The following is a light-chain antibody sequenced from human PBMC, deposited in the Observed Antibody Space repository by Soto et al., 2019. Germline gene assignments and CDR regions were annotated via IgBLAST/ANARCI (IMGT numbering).Light chain of an antibody. Sequence: QSALTQPRSVSGSPGQSVTISCTGTSSDVGGYNYVSWHQQHPGKAPKLMIYDVSKRPSGVPDRFSGSKSGNTASLTISGLQAEDEADYYCCSYAGSYPFVFXTGT. V-gene: IGLV2-11*01. CDR3: CSYAGSYPFV. J-gene: IGLJ1*01. CDR2: DVS. CDR1: SSDVGGYNY.